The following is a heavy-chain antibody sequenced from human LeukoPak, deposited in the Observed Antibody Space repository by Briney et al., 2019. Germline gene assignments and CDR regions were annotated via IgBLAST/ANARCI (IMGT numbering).Heavy chain of an antibody. V-gene: IGHV3-23*01. Sequence: GGSLRLSCAASGFTFSSYAMSWVRQTPGKGLEWVSAISGSGGSTYYADSVKGRFTISRDNSKNTLFLQMNSLRAVDTAPYYCAKSVAIYFYYGLDVWGQGTTVAVSS. CDR2: ISGSGGST. CDR1: GFTFSSYA. D-gene: IGHD3-3*01. CDR3: AKSVAIYFYYGLDV. J-gene: IGHJ6*02.